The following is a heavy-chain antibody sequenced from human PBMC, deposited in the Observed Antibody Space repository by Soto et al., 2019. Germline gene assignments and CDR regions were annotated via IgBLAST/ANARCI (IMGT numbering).Heavy chain of an antibody. D-gene: IGHD5-12*01. Sequence: SVKVSCKTSGGTFRTYTINWVRQAPGQGLEWMGRIIPILDVANYAQKFQGRVTITADKSTSTAHMELRSLRSDDTAVYYCAREGVAPYYYYGMDVWGQGTPVTVSS. V-gene: IGHV1-69*04. CDR2: IIPILDVA. J-gene: IGHJ6*02. CDR1: GGTFRTYT. CDR3: AREGVAPYYYYGMDV.